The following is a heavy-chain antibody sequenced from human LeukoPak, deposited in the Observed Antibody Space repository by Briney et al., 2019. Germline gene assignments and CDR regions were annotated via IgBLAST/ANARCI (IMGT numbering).Heavy chain of an antibody. CDR3: ARGVYQLLWDSSYFDY. D-gene: IGHD2-2*01. V-gene: IGHV4-4*07. CDR2: IYTSGST. J-gene: IGHJ4*02. Sequence: SETLSLACIVSGGSISSYYRSWIRQPAGKGLEWIGRIYTSGSTTNNPSLKSRVTMSVDTSKNQFSLNLSSVTAADTAVYYCARGVYQLLWDSSYFDYWGQGTLVTVSS. CDR1: GGSISSYY.